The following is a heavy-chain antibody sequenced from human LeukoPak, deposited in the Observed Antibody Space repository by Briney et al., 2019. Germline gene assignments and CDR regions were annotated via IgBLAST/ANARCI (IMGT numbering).Heavy chain of an antibody. V-gene: IGHV4-59*01. Sequence: SETLSLTCTVSGGSISSYYWSWIRQPPGKGLEWIGYIYYSGSTNYNPSLKSRVTISVDTSKNQFSLKLSSVTAADTAVYYCARRATDSRYCGSGSAAFFDYWGQGTLVTVSS. J-gene: IGHJ4*02. CDR3: ARRATDSRYCGSGSAAFFDY. CDR2: IYYSGST. CDR1: GGSISSYY. D-gene: IGHD3-10*01.